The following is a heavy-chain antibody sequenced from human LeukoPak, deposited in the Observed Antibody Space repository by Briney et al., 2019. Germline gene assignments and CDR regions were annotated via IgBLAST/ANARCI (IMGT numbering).Heavy chain of an antibody. CDR3: ARWGGIAGTRWRQDYFDY. D-gene: IGHD1-14*01. CDR1: GFTFSCHW. V-gene: IGHV3-74*01. J-gene: IGHJ4*02. Sequence: PGGSLRLSCAAPGFTFSCHWRPTGRQTPGKGLVWVSRNNSDGRSTSYADSVKGRYTISRDNPKNTLSLQMNSLRAEDTAVYYCARWGGIAGTRWRQDYFDYWGQGTLVTVSS. CDR2: NNSDGRST.